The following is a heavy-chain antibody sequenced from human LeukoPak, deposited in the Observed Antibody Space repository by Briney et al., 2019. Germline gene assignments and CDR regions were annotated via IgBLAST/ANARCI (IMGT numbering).Heavy chain of an antibody. J-gene: IGHJ6*02. Sequence: SETLSLTCTVSGGSISSYYWSWIRQPPGKGLEWIGYIYYSGSTNYNPSLKSRVTISVDTSKNQFSLKLSSVTAADTAVYYCARSKGITNLFPYFCWSNKPHYYYRMGVWGQGTTVTVSS. CDR3: ARSKGITNLFPYFCWSNKPHYYYRMGV. V-gene: IGHV4-59*01. CDR1: GGSISSYY. D-gene: IGHD3-9*01. CDR2: IYYSGST.